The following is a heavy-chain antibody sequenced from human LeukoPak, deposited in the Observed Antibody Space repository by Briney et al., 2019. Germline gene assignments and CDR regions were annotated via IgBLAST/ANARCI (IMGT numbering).Heavy chain of an antibody. Sequence: SQTLSLTCALSGDTVSNNSGAWDRLRQSPSRGLEGLGRTYYRSRWYNDYAVSVRRRITINPDTSKNQFSLQLNSVTPEDTAVYYCASGRLLLFDYWGQGTLVTVSS. J-gene: IGHJ4*02. V-gene: IGHV6-1*01. CDR1: GDTVSNNSGA. CDR3: ASGRLLLFDY. CDR2: TYYRSRWYN. D-gene: IGHD2-15*01.